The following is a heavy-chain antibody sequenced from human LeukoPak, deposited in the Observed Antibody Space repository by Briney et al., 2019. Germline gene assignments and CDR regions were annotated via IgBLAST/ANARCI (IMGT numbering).Heavy chain of an antibody. CDR3: ARPPTERDFDY. J-gene: IGHJ4*02. V-gene: IGHV5-51*01. CDR1: GYIFTTYW. Sequence: GESLKISCKASGYIFTTYWIGWVRQMPGKGLEWMGIIYPGDSDTSYSPSFQGQVTISADKSISTAYLQWSSLKASGTAMYYCARPPTERDFDYWGQGTLVTVSS. CDR2: IYPGDSDT.